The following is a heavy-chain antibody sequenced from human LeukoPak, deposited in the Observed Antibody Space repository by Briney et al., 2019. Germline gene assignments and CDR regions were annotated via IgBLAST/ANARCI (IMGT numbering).Heavy chain of an antibody. CDR2: IYHSGST. CDR1: GYSISSGYY. V-gene: IGHV4-38-2*01. Sequence: SETLSLTCAVSGYSISSGYYWGWIRQPPGKGLEWIGSIYHSGSTYYNPSLKSRVTISVDTSKNQFSLKLSSVTAADTAVYYCARGGRWPYDYWGQGTLVTVSS. D-gene: IGHD5-24*01. J-gene: IGHJ4*02. CDR3: ARGGRWPYDY.